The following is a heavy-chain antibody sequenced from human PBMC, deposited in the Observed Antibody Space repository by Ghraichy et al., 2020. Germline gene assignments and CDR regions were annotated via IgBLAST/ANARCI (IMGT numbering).Heavy chain of an antibody. J-gene: IGHJ4*02. CDR1: GYTFTSYY. Sequence: ASVKVSCKASGYTFTSYYMHWVRQAPGQGLEWMGIINPSGGSTSYAQKFQGRVTMTRDTSTSTVYMELSRLRSEDTAVYYCASGGGSYYFDYWGQGTLVTVSS. V-gene: IGHV1-46*03. CDR2: INPSGGST. D-gene: IGHD1-26*01. CDR3: ASGGGSYYFDY.